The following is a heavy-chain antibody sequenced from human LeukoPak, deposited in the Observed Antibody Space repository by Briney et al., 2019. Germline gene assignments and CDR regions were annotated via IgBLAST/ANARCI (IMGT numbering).Heavy chain of an antibody. D-gene: IGHD3-9*01. CDR1: GGSISTYY. CDR2: IYHSGST. V-gene: IGHV4-59*01. J-gene: IGHJ4*02. Sequence: SETLSLTCTLSGGSISTYYWSWIRQPPGKGLEWIGYIYHSGSTNYNPSLKSRVTISVDTSKNQFSLKLSSVTAADTAVYYCARRPYYDILTGYSDYWGQGTLVTVSS. CDR3: ARRPYYDILTGYSDY.